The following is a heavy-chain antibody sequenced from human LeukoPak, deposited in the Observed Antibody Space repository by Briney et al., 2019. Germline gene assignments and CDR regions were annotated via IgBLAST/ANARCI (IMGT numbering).Heavy chain of an antibody. V-gene: IGHV3-30*18. CDR2: ISYDGSNK. Sequence: GRSLRLSCAASGFTFSSYGMHWVRQAPGKGLEWVAVISYDGSNKYYADSVKGRFTISRDNSKNTLYLQMNSLRAEDTAVYYCAKDMGYYDSSGYQDYWGQGTLVTVSS. CDR3: AKDMGYYDSSGYQDY. J-gene: IGHJ4*02. CDR1: GFTFSSYG. D-gene: IGHD3-22*01.